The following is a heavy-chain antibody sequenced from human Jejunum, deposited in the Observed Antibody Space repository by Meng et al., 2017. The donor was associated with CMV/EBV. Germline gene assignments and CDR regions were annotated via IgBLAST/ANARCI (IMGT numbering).Heavy chain of an antibody. CDR1: NTYS. J-gene: IGHJ4*02. D-gene: IGHD2-2*01. V-gene: IGHV3-23*01. CDR2: ISGRGAMT. Sequence: NTYSMAWVRQAPGKGLEWVSTISGRGAMTKYADSVKGRFTISRDNSKNTLHLQMNSLRAEDTALYFCAKVIKGDIIVVPASWNFDYWGQGTLVTVSS. CDR3: AKVIKGDIIVVPASWNFDY.